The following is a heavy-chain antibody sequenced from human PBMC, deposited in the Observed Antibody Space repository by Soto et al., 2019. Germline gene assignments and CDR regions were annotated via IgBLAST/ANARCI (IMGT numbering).Heavy chain of an antibody. CDR3: ARGSVDTVDSCGFYEH. J-gene: IGHJ1*01. CDR1: GGSFSAYY. D-gene: IGHD3-22*01. CDR2: INHSGGT. Sequence: SETLSLTCAVYGGSFSAYYWSWIRQPPGKGLEWIGEINHSGGTSYNPSLKSRVTISVDTSTSQFSLKLTSVTAADTAVYYCARGSVDTVDSCGFYEHWGQCTPVTVSS. V-gene: IGHV4-34*01.